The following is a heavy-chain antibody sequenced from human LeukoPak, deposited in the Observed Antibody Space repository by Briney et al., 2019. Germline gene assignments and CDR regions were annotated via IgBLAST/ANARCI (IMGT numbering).Heavy chain of an antibody. J-gene: IGHJ4*02. CDR2: IYYSGST. Sequence: SETLSLTCTVSGGSISSYYWSWIRQPPGKGLEWIGYIYYSGSTNYNPSLKSRVTISVDTSKNQFSLKLSSVTAADTAVYYCASLFWSGQNGYDYWGQGTLVTVSS. CDR1: GGSISSYY. V-gene: IGHV4-59*01. D-gene: IGHD3-3*01. CDR3: ASLFWSGQNGYDY.